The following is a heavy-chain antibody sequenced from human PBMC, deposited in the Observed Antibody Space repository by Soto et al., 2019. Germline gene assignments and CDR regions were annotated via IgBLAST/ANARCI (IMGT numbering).Heavy chain of an antibody. V-gene: IGHV4-28*01. CDR1: GYSIGSYNW. CDR2: IYYTGST. D-gene: IGHD3-10*01. J-gene: IGHJ4*02. CDR3: ARNSGLKTGRLDY. Sequence: SETLSLTCTVPGYSIGSYNWWGWIRQPPGKGLEWIGYIYYTGSTYYNLSLKSRVTLSVDTARDQFSMTLGSVTAADTAVYYCARNSGLKTGRLDYWGPGILVTVSS.